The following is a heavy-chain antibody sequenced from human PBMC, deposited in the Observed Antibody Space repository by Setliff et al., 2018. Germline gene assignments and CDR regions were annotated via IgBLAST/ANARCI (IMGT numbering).Heavy chain of an antibody. Sequence: PSETLSLTCAASGGTFTYYYWTWIRQAPGKGLEWIGEINHSGSTNYNPSLKSRATISIDTSKNQFSLNLRSVTAADTAVYYCARGRNIAIRLLDSWGQGNLVTV. CDR1: GGTFTYYY. CDR2: INHSGST. V-gene: IGHV4-34*01. J-gene: IGHJ4*02. D-gene: IGHD6-6*01. CDR3: ARGRNIAIRLLDS.